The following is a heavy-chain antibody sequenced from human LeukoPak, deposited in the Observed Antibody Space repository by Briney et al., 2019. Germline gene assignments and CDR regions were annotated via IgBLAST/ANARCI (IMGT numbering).Heavy chain of an antibody. J-gene: IGHJ6*02. V-gene: IGHV3-48*03. Sequence: GGSLRLSCAASGFSFGGYEMNWVRQAPGKGLEGVSYISTTGSTVYYADSVEGRFTISRDNAKNLLYLQMNSLRAEDAAVYYCAKDFPHYYESSHGMDAWGQGTTVTVSS. CDR3: AKDFPHYYESSHGMDA. D-gene: IGHD3-22*01. CDR2: ISTTGSTV. CDR1: GFSFGGYE.